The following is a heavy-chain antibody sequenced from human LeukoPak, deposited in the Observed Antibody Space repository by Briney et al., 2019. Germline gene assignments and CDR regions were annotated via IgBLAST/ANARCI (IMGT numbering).Heavy chain of an antibody. D-gene: IGHD5-18*01. Sequence: GGSLRLSCAASGFTFSSYGMHWVRQAPGKGLEWVAVISYDGSNKYYADSVKGRFTISRDNSKNTLYLQMNSLRAEDTAVYYCAKDLAYSHNYFDYWGQGTLVTVSS. V-gene: IGHV3-30*18. CDR2: ISYDGSNK. CDR1: GFTFSSYG. CDR3: AKDLAYSHNYFDY. J-gene: IGHJ4*02.